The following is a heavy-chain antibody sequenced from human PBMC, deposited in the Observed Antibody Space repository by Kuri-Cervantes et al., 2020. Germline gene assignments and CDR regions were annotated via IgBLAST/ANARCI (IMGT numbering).Heavy chain of an antibody. J-gene: IGHJ4*02. CDR3: AKAYGRYCSGGSCTTSLDY. CDR2: IKQDGSEK. CDR1: GFTFSNYW. Sequence: GESLKISCASSGFTFSNYWMSWVRQAPGKGLEWVANIKQDGSEKDYADSVKGRFTISRDNSKNTLYLQMNSLRAEDTAVYYCAKAYGRYCSGGSCTTSLDYWGQGTLVTVSS. V-gene: IGHV3-7*01. D-gene: IGHD2-15*01.